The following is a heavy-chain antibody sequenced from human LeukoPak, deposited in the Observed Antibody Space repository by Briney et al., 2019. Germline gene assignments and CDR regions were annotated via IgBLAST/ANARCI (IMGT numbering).Heavy chain of an antibody. D-gene: IGHD3-10*01. V-gene: IGHV3-23*01. CDR1: GFTFNNYA. CDR2: ISGSGDRT. J-gene: IGHJ6*02. CDR3: GKRELWHGSGEDA. Sequence: GGSLRLSCAASGFTFNNYAMSWFRQTPGKGLEWVSAISGSGDRTYYAESVKGRSSISRDNSKNTLYLQMHSLRAEDTAVYYCGKRELWHGSGEDAWGQGTTVTVSS.